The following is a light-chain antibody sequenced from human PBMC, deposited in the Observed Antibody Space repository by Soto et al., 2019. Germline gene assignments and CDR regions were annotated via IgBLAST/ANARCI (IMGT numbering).Light chain of an antibody. Sequence: EIVLTQSPGTLSLSPGERATLSCRASQSVSNNYLAWYQQKPGQAPRLLIYGASTRATGIPDRFSGSGSGTDFTLTISRLEPEDFAVYYCQQYCSSGTFGQGTK. J-gene: IGKJ1*01. CDR2: GAS. CDR1: QSVSNNY. V-gene: IGKV3-20*01. CDR3: QQYCSSGT.